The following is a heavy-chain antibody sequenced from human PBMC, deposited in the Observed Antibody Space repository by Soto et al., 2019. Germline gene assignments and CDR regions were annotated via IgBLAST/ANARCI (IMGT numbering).Heavy chain of an antibody. CDR1: GFTVSTSQ. CDR3: ACSLYYYDSSGYYPRWYYYGMDV. CDR2: IFIGGTT. D-gene: IGHD3-22*01. V-gene: IGHV3-66*01. Sequence: PGGSLRLSCAASGFTVSTSQMTWVRQAPGKGLEWVSVIFIGGTTQYAESVKGRFTISRDKSENTVVLQMNSVRAEDTAVYYCACSLYYYDSSGYYPRWYYYGMDVWGQGTTVTVSS. J-gene: IGHJ6*02.